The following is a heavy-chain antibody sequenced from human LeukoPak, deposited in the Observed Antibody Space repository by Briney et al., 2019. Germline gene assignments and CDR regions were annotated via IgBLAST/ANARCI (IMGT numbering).Heavy chain of an antibody. V-gene: IGHV3-13*01. J-gene: IGHJ5*02. D-gene: IGHD3-9*01. CDR2: IGTAGDT. CDR1: GFTFSSYD. Sequence: GGSLRLSCAASGFTFSSYDMHWVRHATGKGLEWVSAIGTAGDTYYPGSVKGRFTISRENAKNSLYLQMNSLRAGDTAVYYCARGVILTGFDPWGQGTLVTVSS. CDR3: ARGVILTGFDP.